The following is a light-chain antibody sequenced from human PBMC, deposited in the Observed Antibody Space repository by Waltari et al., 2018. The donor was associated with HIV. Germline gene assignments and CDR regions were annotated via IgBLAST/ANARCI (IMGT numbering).Light chain of an antibody. CDR3: AAWDDSLSGSWV. CDR1: SSNFGRNY. V-gene: IGLV1-47*01. Sequence: QSVITQPPSASGTPGQRVTISCSGSSSNFGRNYVNWYQQHPGTTPKLLIYRNNQRPSGGPDRFSGSKSGTSASLAISGLRSEDEADYYCAAWDDSLSGSWVFGGGTQVTVL. J-gene: IGLJ3*02. CDR2: RNN.